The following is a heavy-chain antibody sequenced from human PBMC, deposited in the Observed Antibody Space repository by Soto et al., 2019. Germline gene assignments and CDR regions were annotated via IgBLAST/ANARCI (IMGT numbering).Heavy chain of an antibody. V-gene: IGHV1-8*01. D-gene: IGHD6-19*01. CDR1: GYTFSSYD. CDR3: ATSGGGWYLY. J-gene: IGHJ4*02. CDR2: LNPNSADT. Sequence: QVQLVQSGAEVKKPGASVKVSCKASGYTFSSYDINWVRQATGQGLEWTGWLNPNSADTGYAQKFQGRVTLTRNTSINTAYIELSSLTSDDTAVYYCATSGGGWYLYWGQGTLVTVSS.